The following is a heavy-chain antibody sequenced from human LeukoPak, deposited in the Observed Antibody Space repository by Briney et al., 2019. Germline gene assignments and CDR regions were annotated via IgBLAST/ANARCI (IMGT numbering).Heavy chain of an antibody. V-gene: IGHV1-69*04. CDR1: GGTFSSYT. J-gene: IGHJ5*02. D-gene: IGHD2-2*01. CDR2: IIPILGIA. Sequence: SVKVSCKASGGTFSSYTISWVRQAPGQGLEWMGRIIPILGIANYAQRFQGRVTITADKSTSTAYMELSSLRSEDTAVYYCARDPPSGYCSSTSCFPWGKGTLFTASS. CDR3: ARDPPSGYCSSTSCFP.